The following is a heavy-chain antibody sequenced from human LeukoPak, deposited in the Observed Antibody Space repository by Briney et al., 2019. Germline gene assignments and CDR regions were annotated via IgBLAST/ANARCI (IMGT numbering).Heavy chain of an antibody. D-gene: IGHD1-26*01. CDR1: GFTFSSYW. CDR2: IYSGGST. Sequence: GGSLRLSCAASGFTFSSYWMHWVRQAPGKGLEWVSVIYSGGSTYYADSVKGRFTISRHNSKNTLYLQMNSLRAEDTAVYYCARSSELPGEFQHWGQGTLVTVSS. CDR3: ARSSELPGEFQH. V-gene: IGHV3-53*04. J-gene: IGHJ1*01.